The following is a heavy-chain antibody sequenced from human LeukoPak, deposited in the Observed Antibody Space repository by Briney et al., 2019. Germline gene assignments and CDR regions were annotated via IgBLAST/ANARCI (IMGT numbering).Heavy chain of an antibody. V-gene: IGHV1-2*02. CDR2: INPNSGGT. J-gene: IGHJ2*01. D-gene: IGHD1-1*01. CDR3: ARELGTTGTTLHWYFDL. CDR1: GYTFTGYY. Sequence: ASVKVSCEASGYTFTGYYMHWVRQAPGQGLEWMGWINPNSGGTNYAQKFQGRVTMTRDTSISTAYMELSRLRSDDTAVYYCARELGTTGTTLHWYFDLWGRGALVTVSS.